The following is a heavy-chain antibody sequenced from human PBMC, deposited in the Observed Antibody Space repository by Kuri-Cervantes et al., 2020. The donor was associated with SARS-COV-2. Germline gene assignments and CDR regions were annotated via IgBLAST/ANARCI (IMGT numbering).Heavy chain of an antibody. CDR2: INHSGST. J-gene: IGHJ2*01. V-gene: IGHV4-34*01. Sequence: SETLSLTCTVSGDSVSSGNYYWSWIRQPPGKGLEWIGEINHSGSTNYNPSLKSRVTISVDTSKNQFSLKLSSVTAADTAVYYCARGPRSGTTVGYFDLWGCGTLVTVSS. CDR1: GDSVSSGNYY. D-gene: IGHD4-17*01. CDR3: ARGPRSGTTVGYFDL.